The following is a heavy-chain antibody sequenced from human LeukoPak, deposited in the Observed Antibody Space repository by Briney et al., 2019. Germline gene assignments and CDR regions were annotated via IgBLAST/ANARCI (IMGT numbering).Heavy chain of an antibody. D-gene: IGHD3-3*01. CDR1: GGSLSSSSYY. Sequence: SETLSLTCTVSGGSLSSSSYYWGWIRQPPGKGLEWIGSIYYSGSTYYNPSLKSRVTISVDTSKNQFSLKLSSVTAADTAVYYCARQGDFWSGYYPPDDYWGQGTLVTVSS. CDR3: ARQGDFWSGYYPPDDY. CDR2: IYYSGST. V-gene: IGHV4-39*01. J-gene: IGHJ4*02.